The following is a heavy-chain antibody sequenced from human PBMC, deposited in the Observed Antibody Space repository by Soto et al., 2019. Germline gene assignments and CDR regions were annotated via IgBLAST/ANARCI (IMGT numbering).Heavy chain of an antibody. CDR1: GGSISSRW. CDR2: IYHSGST. J-gene: IGHJ4*02. V-gene: IGHV4-4*02. CDR3: ATYGSSSHGVVD. D-gene: IGHD6-6*01. Sequence: PSETLSLTCAVSGGSISSRWWSWVRQPPGKGLEWIGEIYHSGSTNYNPSLKSRVTISVDKSKNQFSLNLSSVTAADTAVYYCATYGSSSHGVVDWGLGTLVTVSS.